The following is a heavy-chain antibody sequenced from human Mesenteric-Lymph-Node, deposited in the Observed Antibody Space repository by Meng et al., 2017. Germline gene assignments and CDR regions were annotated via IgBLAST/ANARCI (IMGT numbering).Heavy chain of an antibody. Sequence: QESVPGLRNPWGPLSLTRASSGGSISSSNWGSWVRQPPGKGLEWIGEIYHSGSTNYNPSLKSRVTISVDKSKNQFSLKLSSVTAADTAVYYCARVPDISWLGRSGLDPWGQGTLVTVSS. J-gene: IGHJ5*02. CDR1: GGSISSSNW. CDR2: IYHSGST. D-gene: IGHD2-21*01. CDR3: ARVPDISWLGRSGLDP. V-gene: IGHV4-4*02.